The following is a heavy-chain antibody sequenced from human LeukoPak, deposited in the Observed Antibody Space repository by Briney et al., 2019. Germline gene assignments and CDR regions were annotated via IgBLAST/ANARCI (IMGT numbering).Heavy chain of an antibody. J-gene: IGHJ4*02. CDR2: IVGSGDST. V-gene: IGHV3-23*01. CDR3: AKRAQYSSSWVQFDC. Sequence: GGSLRLSCAASGFTSTNYAMNWVRQAPGKGLEWVSTIVGSGDSTYYADSVKGRFTISRDNSKNTVHLQMNSLRAEDTAVYYCAKRAQYSSSWVQFDCWGQGTLVTVSS. CDR1: GFTSTNYA. D-gene: IGHD6-13*01.